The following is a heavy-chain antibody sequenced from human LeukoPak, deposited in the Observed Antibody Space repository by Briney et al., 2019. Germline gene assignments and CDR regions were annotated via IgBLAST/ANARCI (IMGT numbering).Heavy chain of an antibody. V-gene: IGHV4-34*01. CDR2: INHSGST. Sequence: SETLSLTCTVSGGSISSYYWSWIRQPPGKGLEWIGEINHSGSTNYNPSLKSRVTISVDTSKNQFSLKLSSVTAADTAVYYCARAPQSDYGTHWYFDLWGRGTLVTVSS. J-gene: IGHJ2*01. D-gene: IGHD4-17*01. CDR1: GGSISSYY. CDR3: ARAPQSDYGTHWYFDL.